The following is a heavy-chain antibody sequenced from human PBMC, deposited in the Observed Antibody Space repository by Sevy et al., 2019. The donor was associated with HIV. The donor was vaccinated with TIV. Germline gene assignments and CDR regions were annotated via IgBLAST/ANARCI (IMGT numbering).Heavy chain of an antibody. CDR1: EFRLSNYA. CDR2: ISGSGGSS. Sequence: GGSLRLSCVASEFRLSNYAMNWLRQAPGKGLEWVSGISGSGGSSYYADSVKGRFTISRDNSKNTLYLQMNSLRAEDTAMYYCAKDLYYDNSLFDYWGQGILVTVSS. J-gene: IGHJ4*02. V-gene: IGHV3-23*01. D-gene: IGHD3-22*01. CDR3: AKDLYYDNSLFDY.